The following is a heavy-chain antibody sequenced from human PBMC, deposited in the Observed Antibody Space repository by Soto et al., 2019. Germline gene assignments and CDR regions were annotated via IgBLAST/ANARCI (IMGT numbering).Heavy chain of an antibody. D-gene: IGHD3-9*01. CDR1: GYTLTELS. Sequence: ASVKVSCKVSGYTLTELSMHWVRQAPGKGLEWMGGFDPEDGETIYAQKFQGRLTMTEDTSTATAYMDLSALTSDDTAMYYCARGLGLGDCWGQGTLVTVSS. CDR2: FDPEDGET. V-gene: IGHV1-24*01. CDR3: ARGLGLGDC. J-gene: IGHJ4*02.